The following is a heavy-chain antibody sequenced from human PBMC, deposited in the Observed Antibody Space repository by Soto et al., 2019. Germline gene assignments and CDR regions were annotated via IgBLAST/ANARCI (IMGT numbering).Heavy chain of an antibody. CDR2: IYDSGTT. Sequence: SETLSLTCAVSGGSISSGAYFWGWIRQPPGKGLEWIGHIYDSGTTYHNPSLRSRVTISVGRSKNQFSLRLSSLTAADTAVYFCARGVVTARVFNYWGRGNLVTVSS. CDR1: GGSISSGAYF. CDR3: ARGVVTARVFNY. D-gene: IGHD2-15*01. J-gene: IGHJ4*02. V-gene: IGHV4-30-2*01.